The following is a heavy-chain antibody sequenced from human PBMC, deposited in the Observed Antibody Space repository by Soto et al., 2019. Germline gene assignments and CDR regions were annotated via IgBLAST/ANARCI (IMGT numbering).Heavy chain of an antibody. CDR1: GFTFSSYA. Sequence: PGGSLRLSCAASGFTFSSYAMSWVRQAPGKGLEWVSAISGSGGSTYYADSVKGRFTISRDNSKNTLYLQMNSLRAEDTAVYYCAKTPATYYDFWSGYSPGGYFDYWGQGTLVTVSS. CDR3: AKTPATYYDFWSGYSPGGYFDY. V-gene: IGHV3-23*01. J-gene: IGHJ4*02. D-gene: IGHD3-3*01. CDR2: ISGSGGST.